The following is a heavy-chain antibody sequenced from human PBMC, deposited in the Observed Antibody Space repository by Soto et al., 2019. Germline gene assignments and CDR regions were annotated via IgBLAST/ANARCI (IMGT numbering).Heavy chain of an antibody. Sequence: GGSLRLSCAASGFTFSSYGMHWVRQAPGKGLEWVAVIWYDGSNKYYADSVKGRFTISRDNSKNTLYLQMNSLRAEDTAVYYCARDKDHYYDSSGYYNPFDYWGQGTLVTVSS. J-gene: IGHJ4*02. D-gene: IGHD3-22*01. CDR3: ARDKDHYYDSSGYYNPFDY. CDR2: IWYDGSNK. V-gene: IGHV3-33*01. CDR1: GFTFSSYG.